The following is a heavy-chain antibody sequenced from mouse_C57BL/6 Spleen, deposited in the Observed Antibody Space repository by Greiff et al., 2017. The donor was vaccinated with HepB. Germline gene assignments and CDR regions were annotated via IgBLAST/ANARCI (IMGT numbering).Heavy chain of an antibody. CDR1: GFTFSSYA. Sequence: EVKLVASGGGLVKPGGSLKLSCAASGFTFSSYAMSWVRQTPEKRLEWVATISDGGSYTYYPDNVKGRFTISRDNAKNNLYLQMSHLKSEDTAMYYCARPTMITTGYYFDYWGQGTTLTVSS. CDR3: ARPTMITTGYYFDY. V-gene: IGHV5-4*03. J-gene: IGHJ2*01. CDR2: ISDGGSYT. D-gene: IGHD2-4*01.